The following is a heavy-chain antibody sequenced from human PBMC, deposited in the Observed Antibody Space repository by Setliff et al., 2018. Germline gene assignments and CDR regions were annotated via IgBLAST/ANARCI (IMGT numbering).Heavy chain of an antibody. D-gene: IGHD3-3*01. CDR1: GGSFSDYY. CDR3: RFWSSYYKNDY. CDR2: INQSGNT. J-gene: IGHJ4*02. V-gene: IGHV4-34*01. Sequence: SETLSLTCTVYGGSFSDYYWGWIRQSPGKRPEWIAEINQSGNTNYNPSLNSRVSVSVDTPTNQFSLKVSSVTAADTAVYYCRFWSSYYKNDYWAQGTRVTSPQ.